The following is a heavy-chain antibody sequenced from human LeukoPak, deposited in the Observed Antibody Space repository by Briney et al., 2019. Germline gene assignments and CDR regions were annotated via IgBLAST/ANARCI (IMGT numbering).Heavy chain of an antibody. CDR2: INPNSGGT. CDR1: GYTFTGYY. D-gene: IGHD4-17*01. Sequence: ASVKVSCKASGYTFTGYYMHWVRQAPGQGLEWMGWINPNSGGTNYAQKFQGRVTVTRDTSISTAYMELSRLRSDDTAVYYCARDPHRDSTDPAFDYWGQGTLVTVSS. J-gene: IGHJ4*02. V-gene: IGHV1-2*02. CDR3: ARDPHRDSTDPAFDY.